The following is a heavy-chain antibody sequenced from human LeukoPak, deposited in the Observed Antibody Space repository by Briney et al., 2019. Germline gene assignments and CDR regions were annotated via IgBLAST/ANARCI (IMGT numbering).Heavy chain of an antibody. Sequence: GGSLRLSCAASGFTFSSYAMSWVRQAPGKGLEWVSAISGSGGSTYYADSVKGRFTISRDNSKNTLYLQMNSLRAEDTAVYYCAKLYSSSLYYYYGMDVWGQGTTVTVSS. D-gene: IGHD6-13*01. CDR1: GFTFSSYA. V-gene: IGHV3-23*01. CDR3: AKLYSSSLYYYYGMDV. CDR2: ISGSGGST. J-gene: IGHJ6*02.